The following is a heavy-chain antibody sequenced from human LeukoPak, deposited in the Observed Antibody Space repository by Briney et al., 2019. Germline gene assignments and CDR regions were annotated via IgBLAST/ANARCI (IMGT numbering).Heavy chain of an antibody. CDR2: ISGSGGST. D-gene: IGHD6-19*01. V-gene: IGHV3-23*01. Sequence: GGSLRLSCAASGFTFSSYAMSWVRQAPGKGLEWVSAISGSGGSTYYADSVKGRFTISRDNSKDTLYLQMNSLRAEDTAVYYCAKGPGIAVAGTGKYFQHWGQGTLVTVSS. CDR3: AKGPGIAVAGTGKYFQH. J-gene: IGHJ1*01. CDR1: GFTFSSYA.